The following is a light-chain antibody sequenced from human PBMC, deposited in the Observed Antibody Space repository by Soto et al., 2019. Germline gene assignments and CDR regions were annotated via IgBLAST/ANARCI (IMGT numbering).Light chain of an antibody. CDR1: QSVSNN. V-gene: IGKV3-15*01. J-gene: IGKJ1*01. CDR2: GAS. CDR3: QQYNNRPPRT. Sequence: EIVMTQSPATLSVSPGERATLSCRASQSVSNNLSWYQQKPGQAPRHLIYGASTRANGIPAWFSASGSGTEFILTISSLQSEDFAVYYCQQYNNRPPRTFGQGTKVEIK.